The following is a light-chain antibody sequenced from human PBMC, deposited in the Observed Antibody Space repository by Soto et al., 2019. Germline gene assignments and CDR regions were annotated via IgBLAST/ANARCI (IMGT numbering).Light chain of an antibody. J-gene: IGKJ2*01. CDR2: DAS. Sequence: DIQMTQSPSTLSASVGDRVTITCRASQSISNWLAWYQQKPGKAPKLLIYDASSLESGVPSRFSGSGSGTEFSLTISSLQPDDFATYYCQQYYSYSYTFGQGTKLEIK. CDR3: QQYYSYSYT. V-gene: IGKV1-5*01. CDR1: QSISNW.